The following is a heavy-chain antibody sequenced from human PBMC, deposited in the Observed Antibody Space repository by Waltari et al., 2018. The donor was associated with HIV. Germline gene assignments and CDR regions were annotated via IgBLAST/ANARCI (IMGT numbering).Heavy chain of an antibody. J-gene: IGHJ4*02. Sequence: VQLLESGGGLVQPGGSLRLSCAASGFTFRSYAMSWVRQAPGKGLEWVSAISGSGGSTYYADSVKGRFTISRDNSKNTLYLQMNSLRAEDTAVYYCAKLTYYFDSSGYYPRFYFDYWGQGTLGTVSS. CDR1: GFTFRSYA. D-gene: IGHD3-22*01. CDR2: ISGSGGST. CDR3: AKLTYYFDSSGYYPRFYFDY. V-gene: IGHV3-23*01.